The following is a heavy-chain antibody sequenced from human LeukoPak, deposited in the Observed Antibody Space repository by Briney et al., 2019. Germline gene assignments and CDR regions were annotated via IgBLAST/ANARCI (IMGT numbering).Heavy chain of an antibody. CDR1: GDSVSSNSAA. D-gene: IGHD3-10*01. Sequence: SQTLSLTSAISGDSVSSNSAAWIWIRQSPSRGLEWLGRTYYRSKWYTEYAVSVKSRITINPDTSKNQFSLQLSSVNPEDTAVYYCARLGSGSNYWGQGTLVSVSS. J-gene: IGHJ4*02. CDR2: TYYRSKWYT. CDR3: ARLGSGSNY. V-gene: IGHV6-1*01.